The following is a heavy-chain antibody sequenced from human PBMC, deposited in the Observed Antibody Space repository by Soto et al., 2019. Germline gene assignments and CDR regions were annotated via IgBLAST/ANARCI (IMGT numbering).Heavy chain of an antibody. CDR2: IYHTGGR. D-gene: IGHD1-1*01. V-gene: IGHV4-4*02. J-gene: IGHJ6*02. CDR1: GDSINNTYW. CDR3: ATGSFTSTGGRIGYHYNAMDV. Sequence: QVQLQQSGPGLVKPSGTLSLTCFVSGDSINNTYWWSWVRQAPEKGLEWIGEIYHTGGRSYMPSLRGRITLSVDTSKNQFSLKLTSVTAADTAVYYCATGSFTSTGGRIGYHYNAMDVWGQGTTVTVSS.